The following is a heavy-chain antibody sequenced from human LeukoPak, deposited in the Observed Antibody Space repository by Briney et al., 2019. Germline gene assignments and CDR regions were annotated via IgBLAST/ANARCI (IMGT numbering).Heavy chain of an antibody. V-gene: IGHV4-59*01. Sequence: SSETLSLTCTVSGGSISSYYWSWIRQPPGKGLEWIGYIYYSGSTNYNPSLKSRVTISVDTSKNQFSLKLSSVTAADTAVYCCARYRYSYGDFDYWGQGTLVTVSS. CDR1: GGSISSYY. J-gene: IGHJ4*02. D-gene: IGHD5-18*01. CDR3: ARYRYSYGDFDY. CDR2: IYYSGST.